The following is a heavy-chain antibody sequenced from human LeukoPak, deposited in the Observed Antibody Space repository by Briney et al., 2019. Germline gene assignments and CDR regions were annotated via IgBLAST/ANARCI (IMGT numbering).Heavy chain of an antibody. CDR2: ISYSGST. Sequence: PSETLSLTCTVSGGSISSFYWSWVRQPPGKGLEWIGYISYSGSTNYNPSLKSRVTISVDTSKNQFSLKLSSVTAADTAVYYCTRSTDLLEWLSFDSWGQGTLVTVSS. CDR3: TRSTDLLEWLSFDS. D-gene: IGHD3-3*01. V-gene: IGHV4-59*12. CDR1: GGSISSFY. J-gene: IGHJ4*02.